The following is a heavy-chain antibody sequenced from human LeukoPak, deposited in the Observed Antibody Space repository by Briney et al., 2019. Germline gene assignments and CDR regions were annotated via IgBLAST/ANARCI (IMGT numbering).Heavy chain of an antibody. CDR1: GNYW. CDR2: VNSDGSWT. Sequence: QPGGSLRLSCAASGNYWMHWVRQAPGKGLVWVSHVNSDGSWTSYADSVKGRFTISKGNAKNTVYLQMNSLRAEDTAVYYCVSFYETYWGRGTLVTVSS. D-gene: IGHD2/OR15-2a*01. CDR3: VSFYETY. J-gene: IGHJ4*02. V-gene: IGHV3-74*01.